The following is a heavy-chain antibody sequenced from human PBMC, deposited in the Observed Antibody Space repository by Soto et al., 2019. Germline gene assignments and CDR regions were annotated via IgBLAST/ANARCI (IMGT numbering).Heavy chain of an antibody. CDR3: AREPRGGYSSSPYYYYGMDV. CDR1: GGSISSSSYY. Sequence: PSETLSLTCTVSGGSISSSSYYWGWIRQPPGKGLEWIGYIYYSGSTNYNPSLKSRVTISVDTSKNQFSLKLSSVTAADTAVYYCAREPRGGYSSSPYYYYGMDVWGQGTTVTVSS. J-gene: IGHJ6*02. V-gene: IGHV4-61*01. D-gene: IGHD6-6*01. CDR2: IYYSGST.